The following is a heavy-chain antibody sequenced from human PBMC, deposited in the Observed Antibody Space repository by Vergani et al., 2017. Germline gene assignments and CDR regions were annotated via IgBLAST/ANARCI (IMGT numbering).Heavy chain of an antibody. CDR2: IYYSGST. CDR1: GGSISSYY. V-gene: IGHV4-59*01. J-gene: IGHJ4*02. Sequence: QVQLQESGPGLVKPSETLSLTCTVSGGSISSYYWSWIRQPPGKGLEWIGYIYYSGSTNYNPSLKRRVTISVDTSKNQFSLKLNSVTAADTAVYYCARGGFTVTPYXFDYWGQGTLVTVSS. D-gene: IGHD4-17*01. CDR3: ARGGFTVTPYXFDY.